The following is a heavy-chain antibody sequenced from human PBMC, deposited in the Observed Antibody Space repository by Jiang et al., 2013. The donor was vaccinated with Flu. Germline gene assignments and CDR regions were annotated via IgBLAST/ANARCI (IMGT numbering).Heavy chain of an antibody. J-gene: IGHJ5*02. D-gene: IGHD3-9*01. V-gene: IGHV1-3*01. Sequence: SGAEVKKPGASVKVSCKASGYTFTSYAMHWVRQAPGQRLEWMGWINAGNGNTKYSQKFQGRVTITRDTSASTAYMELSSLRSEDTAVYYCARDPQSLYYDILTGYYNGVPWFDPWGQGTLVTVSS. CDR3: ARDPQSLYYDILTGYYNGVPWFDP. CDR1: GYTFTSYA. CDR2: INAGNGNT.